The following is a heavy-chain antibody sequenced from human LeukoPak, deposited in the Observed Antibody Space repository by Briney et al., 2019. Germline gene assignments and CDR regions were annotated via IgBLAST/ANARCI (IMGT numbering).Heavy chain of an antibody. V-gene: IGHV1-8*03. CDR3: ERAASFIGSSWYSDFDP. Sequence: AASEKLSCKASGYTFTSYDINWVRQATGQGLEWMGWMNPNCGNTRYAQKFQGRVTIPRNTSISTAYMELSGLRSEDTAVYYCERAASFIGSSWYSDFDPWGQGTLVTVSS. J-gene: IGHJ5*02. CDR2: MNPNCGNT. CDR1: GYTFTSYD. D-gene: IGHD3-22*01.